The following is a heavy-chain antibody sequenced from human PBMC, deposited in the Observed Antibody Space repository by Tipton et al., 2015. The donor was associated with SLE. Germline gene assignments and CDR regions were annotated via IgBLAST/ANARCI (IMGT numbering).Heavy chain of an antibody. V-gene: IGHV4-59*08. D-gene: IGHD6-19*01. J-gene: IGHJ4*02. CDR2: IYYSGST. CDR1: GYSISSGYY. CDR3: ARQSGYSSRFDY. Sequence: TLSLTCTVSGYSISSGYYLNWIRQPPGKGLEWIGYIYYSGSTNYNPSLKSRVTISVDTSKNQFSLKLSSVTAADTAVYYCARQSGYSSRFDYWGQGTLVTVSS.